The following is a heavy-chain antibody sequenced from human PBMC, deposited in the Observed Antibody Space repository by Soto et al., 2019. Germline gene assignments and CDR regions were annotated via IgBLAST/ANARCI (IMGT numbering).Heavy chain of an antibody. CDR2: INPSSGLP. Sequence: QVQLVQSGAEVKPPGASVNVSCKASGYIFTNYYIHWVRQTPGQGPEWIGVINPSSGLPTYSQRFKGKVSMTRDTSTTTVYMELSSLRSEDTSTYYGARDGVHIAGRSGYFDYWGPGTEVTVSS. V-gene: IGHV1-46*01. J-gene: IGHJ4*02. CDR1: GYIFTNYY. CDR3: ARDGVHIAGRSGYFDY. D-gene: IGHD2-21*01.